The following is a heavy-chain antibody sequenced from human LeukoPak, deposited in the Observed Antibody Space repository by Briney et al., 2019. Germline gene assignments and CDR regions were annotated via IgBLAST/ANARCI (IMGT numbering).Heavy chain of an antibody. Sequence: SETLSLTCTVSGGSISSGGYYWSWIRQPPGKGLEWIGYIYHSGSTYYNPSLKSRVTISVDRSKNQFSLKLSSVTAADTAVYYCARYSSTIFGVVTPKGFDPWGQGTLVTVSS. D-gene: IGHD3-3*01. V-gene: IGHV4-30-2*01. CDR1: GGSISSGGYY. CDR2: IYHSGST. J-gene: IGHJ5*02. CDR3: ARYSSTIFGVVTPKGFDP.